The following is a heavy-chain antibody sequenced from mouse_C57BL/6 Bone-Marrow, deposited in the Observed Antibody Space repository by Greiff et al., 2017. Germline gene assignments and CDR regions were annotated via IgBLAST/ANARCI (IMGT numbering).Heavy chain of an antibody. D-gene: IGHD1-1*01. J-gene: IGHJ1*03. CDR2: LSGGGGNT. CDR3: SRQVTTVLATKYFDV. V-gene: IGHV5-9*01. CDR1: GFTFSSYP. Sequence: DVKLLESGGGLVKPGGSLKFSCAASGFTFSSYPMSWVRQTPEKRLQWVAALSGGGGNTYYPDSVKGRFTISRDNAKNIRYLQMSSVRSEDTALYYCSRQVTTVLATKYFDVWGTGTTVTGSS.